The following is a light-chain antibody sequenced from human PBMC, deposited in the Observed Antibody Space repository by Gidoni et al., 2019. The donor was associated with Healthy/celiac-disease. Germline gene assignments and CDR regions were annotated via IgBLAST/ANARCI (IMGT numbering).Light chain of an antibody. CDR3: RKT. CDR1: QSLLHSDGKTY. CDR2: EVS. J-gene: IGKJ1*01. Sequence: DIVMTQTPLSLSVTPGQPASISCKSSQSLLHSDGKTYLYWYLQKPGQSPHLLIHEVSSRFAGVPVRFTGSGSGTDFTLKISRVVAEDVGVSYRRKTFGQGTKVDIK. V-gene: IGKV2-29*01.